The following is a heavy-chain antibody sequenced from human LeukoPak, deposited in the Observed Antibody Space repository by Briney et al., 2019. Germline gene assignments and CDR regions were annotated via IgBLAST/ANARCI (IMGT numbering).Heavy chain of an antibody. D-gene: IGHD6-13*01. Sequence: ASVKVSCKASGGTFSSYGISWVRQAPGQGLEWMGWISAYNGNTNYAQKLQGRVTMTTDTSTSTAYMELRSLRSDDTAVYYCARDTAAAVWWFDPWGQGTLVTVSS. CDR2: ISAYNGNT. J-gene: IGHJ5*02. V-gene: IGHV1-18*01. CDR3: ARDTAAAVWWFDP. CDR1: GGTFSSYG.